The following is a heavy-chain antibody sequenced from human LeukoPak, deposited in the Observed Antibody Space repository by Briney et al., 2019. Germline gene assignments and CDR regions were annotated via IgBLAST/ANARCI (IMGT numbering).Heavy chain of an antibody. V-gene: IGHV3-33*01. CDR3: ARDRSYDFWSGYSTPDY. Sequence: GGSLRLSCAGSVFTFSSYGMHWVRQAPGKGLEWVAVIWYDGSNKYYADSVKGRFTISRDNSKNTLDLQMNSLRAEDTAVYYRARDRSYDFWSGYSTPDYWGQGTLVTVSS. CDR1: VFTFSSYG. D-gene: IGHD3-3*01. CDR2: IWYDGSNK. J-gene: IGHJ4*02.